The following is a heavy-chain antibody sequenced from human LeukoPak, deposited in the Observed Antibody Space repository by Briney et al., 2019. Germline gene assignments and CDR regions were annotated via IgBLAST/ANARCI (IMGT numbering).Heavy chain of an antibody. CDR2: MYYSGST. J-gene: IGHJ5*02. CDR1: GGSISSGDYY. V-gene: IGHV4-30-4*01. CDR3: ARPYYYDSRIDP. D-gene: IGHD3-22*01. Sequence: SETLSLTCTVSGGSISSGDYYWSWIRQPPRKGLEWIAYMYYSGSTCYNPSLKRRVTMSADTSKNQLTLKLSSVTAADTVVYYCARPYYYDSRIDPWGQGILVTVSS.